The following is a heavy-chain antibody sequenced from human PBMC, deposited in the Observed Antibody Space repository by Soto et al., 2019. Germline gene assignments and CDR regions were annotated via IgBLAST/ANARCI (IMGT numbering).Heavy chain of an antibody. D-gene: IGHD3-10*01. Sequence: QVELQESGPGLVKPSETLSLTCTVSGGSISSYYWSWIRQPPGKGLEWIGYIYYSGSTNYNPSPKSRITIPVDTSKNQFSPKLSSVTAADTAVYYCANSPLWFGELYFYWGQGTLVTVSS. V-gene: IGHV4-59*08. CDR3: ANSPLWFGELYFY. CDR2: IYYSGST. CDR1: GGSISSYY. J-gene: IGHJ4*02.